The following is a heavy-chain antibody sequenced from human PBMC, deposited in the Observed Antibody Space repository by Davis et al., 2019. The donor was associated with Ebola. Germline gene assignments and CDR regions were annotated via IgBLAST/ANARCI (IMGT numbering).Heavy chain of an antibody. Sequence: MPSETLSLTCTVSGGSISSYYWSWIRQPPGKGLEWIGEINHSGSTNYNPSLKSRVTISVDTSKNQFSLKLSSVTAADTAVYYCASLRYFDYYYGMDVWGQGTTVTVSS. CDR3: ASLRYFDYYYGMDV. CDR2: INHSGST. V-gene: IGHV4-34*01. CDR1: GGSISSYY. D-gene: IGHD3-9*01. J-gene: IGHJ6*02.